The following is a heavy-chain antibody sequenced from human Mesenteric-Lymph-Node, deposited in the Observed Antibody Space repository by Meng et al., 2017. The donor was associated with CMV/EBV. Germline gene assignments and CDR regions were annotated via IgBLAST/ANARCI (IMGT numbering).Heavy chain of an antibody. D-gene: IGHD3-22*01. CDR2: IYHSGST. V-gene: IGHV4-4*02. CDR3: ARACYYDSSVGIDY. Sequence: SETLSLTCAASGGSISSSNWWSWVRQPPGKGLEWIGEIYHSGSTNYNPSLKSRVTISVDKSKNQFSLKLSSVTAADTAGYYCARACYYDSSVGIDYWGQGTLVTVSS. CDR1: GGSISSSNW. J-gene: IGHJ4*02.